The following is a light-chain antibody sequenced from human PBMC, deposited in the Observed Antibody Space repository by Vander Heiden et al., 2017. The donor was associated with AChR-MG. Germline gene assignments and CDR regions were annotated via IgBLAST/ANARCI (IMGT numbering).Light chain of an antibody. J-gene: IGKJ2*01. CDR3: QQSNSFPYT. V-gene: IGKV1-12*01. CDR1: QGISGW. CDR2: AAS. Sequence: EIHVTQSPSSVSASVGDRVTVTCRASQGISGWLAWYQQKPGKAPNLLIYAASSLQSGVPSRFSGSGSGTDFTLTISSLQPEDFATYYCQQSNSFPYTFGQGTKLEIK.